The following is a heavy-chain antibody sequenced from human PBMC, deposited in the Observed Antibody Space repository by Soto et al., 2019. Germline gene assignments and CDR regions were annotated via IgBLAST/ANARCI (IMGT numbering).Heavy chain of an antibody. Sequence: GGSLRLSCEASGFTFSKFDMHWVRQPTGKGLEWVSTIGISGDTYYAVSVKGRFTISRDNAKNSLSLQMNSLRAGDTALYFCARGQEVGAHFFDSWGQGTQVAVSS. V-gene: IGHV3-13*04. CDR2: IGISGDT. CDR3: ARGQEVGAHFFDS. D-gene: IGHD2-15*01. J-gene: IGHJ4*02. CDR1: GFTFSKFD.